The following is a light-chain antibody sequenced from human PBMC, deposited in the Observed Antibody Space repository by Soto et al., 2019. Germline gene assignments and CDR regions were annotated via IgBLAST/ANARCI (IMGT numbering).Light chain of an antibody. V-gene: IGLV2-14*01. CDR1: SSDVGGYNY. Sequence: QSVLTQPASVSGSPGQSITISCTGTSSDVGGYNYVSWYQQHPGKAPKLMIYDVSNRPSGVSNGFSGSKSGNTASLTSSGLQAEDEADYYCSSYTSSSSWVFGGGTKVTVL. CDR3: SSYTSSSSWV. CDR2: DVS. J-gene: IGLJ3*02.